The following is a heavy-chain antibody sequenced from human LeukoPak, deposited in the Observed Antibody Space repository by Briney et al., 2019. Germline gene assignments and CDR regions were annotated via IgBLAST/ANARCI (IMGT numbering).Heavy chain of an antibody. J-gene: IGHJ5*02. V-gene: IGHV1-2*02. Sequence: ASVKVSCKASGYTFTDYYLHWVRQAPGQGLQWMGWIYPENGDTHYAQNFQGRVTMSRDTSVTTVYMEVTGLTSDDTAIYYCARGRITYNWFDPWGQGTLVTVSS. CDR3: ARGRITYNWFDP. D-gene: IGHD1-14*01. CDR1: GYTFTDYY. CDR2: IYPENGDT.